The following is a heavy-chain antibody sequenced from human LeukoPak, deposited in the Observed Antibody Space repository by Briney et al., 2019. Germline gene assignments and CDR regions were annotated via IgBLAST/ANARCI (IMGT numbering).Heavy chain of an antibody. J-gene: IGHJ4*02. CDR3: ATGDGWCFID. CDR1: GFTFSGYN. CDR2: ISRTSTDI. Sequence: GGSLRLSCAASGFTFSGYNVNWVRQAPGKGLEWVSSISRTSTDIHYADSVRGRFTISRDNAKNSLYPQMNSLRVEDTAVYYCATGDGWCFIDWGQGTLVTVSS. V-gene: IGHV3-21*01. D-gene: IGHD6-19*01.